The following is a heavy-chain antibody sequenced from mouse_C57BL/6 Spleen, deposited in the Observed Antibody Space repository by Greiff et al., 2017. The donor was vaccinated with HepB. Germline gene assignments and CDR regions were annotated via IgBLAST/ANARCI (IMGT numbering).Heavy chain of an antibody. CDR3: ARSEDYDRGGYFDD. D-gene: IGHD2-4*01. J-gene: IGHJ2*01. Sequence: QVQLQQPGAELVMPGASVKLSCKASGYTFTSYWMHWVKQRPGQGLEWIGEIDPSDSYTNYNQKFKGKSTLTVDKSSSTAYMQLSSLTSEDSAVYYCARSEDYDRGGYFDDWGQGTTLTVSS. CDR1: GYTFTSYW. V-gene: IGHV1-69*01. CDR2: IDPSDSYT.